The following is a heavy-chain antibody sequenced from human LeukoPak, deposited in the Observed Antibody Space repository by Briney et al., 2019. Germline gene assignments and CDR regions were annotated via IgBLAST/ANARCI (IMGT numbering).Heavy chain of an antibody. Sequence: GGSLRLSCAASEFTFSSYWMHWVRQAPGKGLVWASRISSDGSSTSYADSVKGRFTISRDNAKNTLYLQMNSLRAEDTAVYYCAREDHYYDYWSGYFAVFDYWGQGTLVTVSS. CDR1: EFTFSSYW. V-gene: IGHV3-74*01. CDR2: ISSDGSST. D-gene: IGHD3-3*01. CDR3: AREDHYYDYWSGYFAVFDY. J-gene: IGHJ4*02.